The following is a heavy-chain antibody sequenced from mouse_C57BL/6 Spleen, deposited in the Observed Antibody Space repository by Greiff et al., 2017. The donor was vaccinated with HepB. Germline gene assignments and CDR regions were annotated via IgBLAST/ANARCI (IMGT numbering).Heavy chain of an antibody. V-gene: IGHV1-54*01. Sequence: VQVVESGAELVRPGTSVKVSCKASGYAFTNYLIEWVKQRPGQGLEWIGVINPGSGGTNYNEKFKGKATLTADKSSSTAYMQLSSLTSEDSAVYFCARTSGGFDYWGQGTTLTVSS. CDR2: INPGSGGT. D-gene: IGHD3-2*02. CDR1: GYAFTNYL. CDR3: ARTSGGFDY. J-gene: IGHJ2*01.